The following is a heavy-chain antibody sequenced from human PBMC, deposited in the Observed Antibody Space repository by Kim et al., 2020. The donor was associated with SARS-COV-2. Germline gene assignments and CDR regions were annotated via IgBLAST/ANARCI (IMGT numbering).Heavy chain of an antibody. CDR3: ARDQGGRYVDY. V-gene: IGHV4-30-4*01. J-gene: IGHJ4*02. CDR2: ISYSGSK. D-gene: IGHD1-1*01. Sequence: SETLSLTCAVSGDSFSSVAYYWSWIRRPPGRGLEWIGYISYSGSKYFNPSLQSRVTMSVDTSKNQFSLDLSSVTAADTAVYFCARDQGGRYVDYGGQGALVPVSS. CDR1: GDSFSSVAYY.